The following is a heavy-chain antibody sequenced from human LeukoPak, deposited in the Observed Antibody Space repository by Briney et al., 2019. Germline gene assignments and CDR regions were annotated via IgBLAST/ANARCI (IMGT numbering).Heavy chain of an antibody. J-gene: IGHJ4*02. Sequence: GGSLRLSCAASGFTFSSYSMNWVRQAPGKGLEWVSSISSSSSYIYYADSVKGRFTISRDNAKNSLYLQMNSLRAEDTAVYYCARQNGMTTVTDADYWGQGTLVTVSS. D-gene: IGHD4-17*01. CDR2: ISSSSSYI. V-gene: IGHV3-21*01. CDR1: GFTFSSYS. CDR3: ARQNGMTTVTDADY.